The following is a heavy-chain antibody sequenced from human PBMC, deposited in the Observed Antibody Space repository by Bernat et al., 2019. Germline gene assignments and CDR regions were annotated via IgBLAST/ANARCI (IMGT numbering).Heavy chain of an antibody. D-gene: IGHD3-22*01. CDR2: ISYDGSNK. CDR3: ARDGGYSSGYYVY. V-gene: IGHV3-30-3*01. Sequence: QVQLVESGGGVVQPGRSLRLSCAASGFTFSSYAMHWVRQAPGKGLEWVAVISYDGSNKYYADSVKGRFTISRDNSKNTLYLQMNSLRAEDTAVYYCARDGGYSSGYYVYWGQGTLVTVSS. J-gene: IGHJ4*02. CDR1: GFTFSSYA.